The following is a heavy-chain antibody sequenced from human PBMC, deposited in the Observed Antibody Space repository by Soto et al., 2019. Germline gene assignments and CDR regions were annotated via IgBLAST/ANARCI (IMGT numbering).Heavy chain of an antibody. Sequence: SETLSLTCAVYGGSFSGYYWSWIRQPPGKGLEWIGEINHSGSTNYNPSLKSRVTISVGTSKNQFSLKLSSVTAADTAVYYCARGGSRKRYCSSTSCYDGPWFDPWGQGTLVTVSS. CDR1: GGSFSGYY. D-gene: IGHD2-2*01. J-gene: IGHJ5*02. CDR2: INHSGST. CDR3: ARGGSRKRYCSSTSCYDGPWFDP. V-gene: IGHV4-34*01.